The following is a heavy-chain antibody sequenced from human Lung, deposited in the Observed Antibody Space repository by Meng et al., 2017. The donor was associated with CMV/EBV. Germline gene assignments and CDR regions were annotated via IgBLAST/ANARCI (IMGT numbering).Heavy chain of an antibody. D-gene: IGHD1-26*01. CDR2: ISAYNGNT. Sequence: ASXXVSCKASGYTFTSYGISCVRQAPGQGLEWMGWISAYNGNTNYAQKLQRRVTMTTDTSTSTAYMELRSLRSDDTAVYYCARDVMGPTDYWGQGTLVTVSS. CDR3: ARDVMGPTDY. CDR1: GYTFTSYG. J-gene: IGHJ4*01. V-gene: IGHV1-18*01.